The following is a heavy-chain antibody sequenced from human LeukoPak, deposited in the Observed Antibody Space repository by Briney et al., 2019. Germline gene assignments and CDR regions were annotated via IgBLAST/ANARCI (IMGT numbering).Heavy chain of an antibody. J-gene: IGHJ4*02. D-gene: IGHD3-9*01. Sequence: ASVKVSCKASGYTFTGYYMHWVRQAPGQGLEWMGWINPNSGGTNYAQKFQGRVTMTRDTSISTAYMELSRLRSDDTAVYYCARVATYYDILTGYHDPYYFDYWGQGTLVTVSS. V-gene: IGHV1-2*02. CDR2: INPNSGGT. CDR1: GYTFTGYY. CDR3: ARVATYYDILTGYHDPYYFDY.